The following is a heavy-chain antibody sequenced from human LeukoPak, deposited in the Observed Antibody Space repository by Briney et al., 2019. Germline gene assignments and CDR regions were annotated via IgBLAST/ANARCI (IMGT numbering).Heavy chain of an antibody. CDR1: GFTFSSYA. Sequence: GGSLRLSCAASGFTFSSYAMSWVRQAPGKGLEWVSAISGSGGSTYYADSVKVRFTISRDNSKNTLYLQMNSLRAEDTAVYYCAKDRSRTIFSLASYYYYGMDVWGQGTTVTVSS. V-gene: IGHV3-23*01. CDR3: AKDRSRTIFSLASYYYYGMDV. J-gene: IGHJ6*02. D-gene: IGHD3-3*01. CDR2: ISGSGGST.